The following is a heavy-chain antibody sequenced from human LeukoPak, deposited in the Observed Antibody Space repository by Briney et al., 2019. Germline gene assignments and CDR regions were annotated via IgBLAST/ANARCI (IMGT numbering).Heavy chain of an antibody. J-gene: IGHJ4*02. Sequence: GGSLRLSCAASGFTFSNYVMSWVRQAPGKGLEWVSSISDNGATTYYADSVKGRFTISRDNSKNTLGLQMNSLRGEDTAVYYCAKMWGDGAFDSWGQGTLVTVSS. CDR3: AKMWGDGAFDS. D-gene: IGHD3-10*01. CDR1: GFTFSNYV. V-gene: IGHV3-23*01. CDR2: ISDNGATT.